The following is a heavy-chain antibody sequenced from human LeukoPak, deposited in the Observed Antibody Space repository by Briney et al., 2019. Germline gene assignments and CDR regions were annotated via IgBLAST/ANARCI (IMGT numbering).Heavy chain of an antibody. CDR3: ARSIAAAGTPSDY. D-gene: IGHD6-13*01. V-gene: IGHV4-39*01. J-gene: IGHJ4*02. CDR1: GGSISSSSYY. Sequence: PSETLSLTCTVSGGSISSSSYYWGWIRQPPGKGLEWIGSIYYSGSTYYNPSLKSRVTMSVDTSKNQFSLKLSSVTAADTAVYYCARSIAAAGTPSDYWGQGTLVTVSS. CDR2: IYYSGST.